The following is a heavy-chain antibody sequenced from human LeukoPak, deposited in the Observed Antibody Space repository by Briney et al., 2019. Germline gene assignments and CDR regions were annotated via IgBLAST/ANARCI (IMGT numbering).Heavy chain of an antibody. Sequence: PGGSLRLSCAASGFTLSSYAMSWVRQAPGKGLEWVSAISGSGGSTYYADSVKGRFTISRDNSKNTLYLQMNSLRAEDTAVYYCANLGATDMVRYTLWWVAYNWFDPWGQGTLVTVSS. V-gene: IGHV3-23*01. CDR2: ISGSGGST. CDR3: ANLGATDMVRYTLWWVAYNWFDP. D-gene: IGHD3-10*01. CDR1: GFTLSSYA. J-gene: IGHJ5*02.